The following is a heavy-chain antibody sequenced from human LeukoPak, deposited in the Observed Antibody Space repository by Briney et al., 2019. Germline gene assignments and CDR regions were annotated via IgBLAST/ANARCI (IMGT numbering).Heavy chain of an antibody. CDR2: IYWNDDK. J-gene: IGHJ4*02. CDR1: GFSLSTSGVG. V-gene: IGHV2-5*01. CDR3: ARSGIYDIVVVPAATPFDY. Sequence: SGPTLVKPTQTLTLTCTFSGFSLSTSGVGVGWIRQPPGKALEWLALIYWNDDKRYSPSLKSRLTITKDTSKNQVVLTMTNMDPVDTATYYCARSGIYDIVVVPAATPFDYWGQGTLVTVSS. D-gene: IGHD2-2*01.